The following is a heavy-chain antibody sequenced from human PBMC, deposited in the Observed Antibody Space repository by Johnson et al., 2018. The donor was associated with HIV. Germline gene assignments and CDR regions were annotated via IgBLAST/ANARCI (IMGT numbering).Heavy chain of an antibody. CDR2: ISFDGSNK. V-gene: IGHV3-30*04. J-gene: IGHJ3*01. Sequence: QVQLVESGGGLVQPGRSLRLSCAASGFTFSRNAMHWVRQPPGKGLEWVAVISFDGSNKHYGDSLRGRFTISRDNSKNTLSLQMNSLTAEDTAIYYCARGSLTDDSFADWGQGTMVLVSS. D-gene: IGHD2-8*01. CDR3: ARGSLTDDSFAD. CDR1: GFTFSRNA.